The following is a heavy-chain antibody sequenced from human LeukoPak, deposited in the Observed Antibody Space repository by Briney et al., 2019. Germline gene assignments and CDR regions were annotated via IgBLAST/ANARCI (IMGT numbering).Heavy chain of an antibody. CDR3: AREGDDTYSAFDY. D-gene: IGHD2-15*01. V-gene: IGHV3-7*03. J-gene: IGHJ4*02. Sequence: PGGSLRLSCAASGFTFSSSWMTWVRQAPGRGLEWVANIKQDGSQKYYVDSVKGRFTISRDNSKNTLYLQMNSLRAEDTAVYYCAREGDDTYSAFDYWGQGTLVTVSS. CDR1: GFTFSSSW. CDR2: IKQDGSQK.